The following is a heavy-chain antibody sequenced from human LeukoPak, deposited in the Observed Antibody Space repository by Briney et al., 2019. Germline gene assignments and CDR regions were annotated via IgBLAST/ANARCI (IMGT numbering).Heavy chain of an antibody. CDR3: ARAQRGCSANSCYLDP. J-gene: IGHJ5*02. D-gene: IGHD2-15*01. Sequence: SETLSLTCAVSGASVSSGNWWNWARQSPGKGLEWIAEILYTGDTNYNPSLRSRVTLSIDNSNNEASLKLASVTAADSAVYYCARAQRGCSANSCYLDPWGPGILVTVSS. CDR2: ILYTGDT. CDR1: GASVSSGNW. V-gene: IGHV4-4*02.